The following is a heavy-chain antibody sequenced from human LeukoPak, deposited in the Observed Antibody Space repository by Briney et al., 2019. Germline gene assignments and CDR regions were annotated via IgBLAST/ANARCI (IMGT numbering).Heavy chain of an antibody. CDR3: ARAQRGCSANSCYLDP. J-gene: IGHJ5*02. D-gene: IGHD2-15*01. Sequence: SETLSLTCAVSGASVSSGNWWNWARQSPGKGLEWIAEILYTGDTNYNPSLRSRVTLSIDNSNNEASLKLASVTAADSAVYYCARAQRGCSANSCYLDPWGPGILVTVSS. CDR2: ILYTGDT. CDR1: GASVSSGNW. V-gene: IGHV4-4*02.